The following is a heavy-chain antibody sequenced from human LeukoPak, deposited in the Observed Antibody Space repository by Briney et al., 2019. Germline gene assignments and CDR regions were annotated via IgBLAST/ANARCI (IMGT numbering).Heavy chain of an antibody. CDR3: GKTTAGYSSGQKPAWTGYY. D-gene: IGHD3/OR15-3a*01. J-gene: IGHJ4*02. CDR1: GFTFGSYA. CDR2: IFCSGGSP. Sequence: GGSLTLSCEASGFTFGSYAMYWVRQATGKGLEWVAGIFCSGGSPHYADSVKGRSTISRDNSKNTVYLQITSLRAEDTAVYYCGKTTAGYSSGQKPAWTGYYWGQGNLVTVSS. V-gene: IGHV3-23*01.